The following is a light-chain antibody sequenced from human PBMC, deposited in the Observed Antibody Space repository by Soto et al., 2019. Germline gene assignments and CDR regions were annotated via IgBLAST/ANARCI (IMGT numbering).Light chain of an antibody. J-gene: IGLJ3*02. CDR1: SSDVGAYNS. CDR2: DVS. V-gene: IGLV2-14*01. CDR3: SSYTTISTWV. Sequence: QSVLTQPASVSGSPGQSITISCTGTSSDVGAYNSVAWYQHNPGKAPKLMIYDVSNRPSGVSNRFSGSKSDNTASLTISGLQAEDEADYYCSSYTTISTWVFGGGTKLTVL.